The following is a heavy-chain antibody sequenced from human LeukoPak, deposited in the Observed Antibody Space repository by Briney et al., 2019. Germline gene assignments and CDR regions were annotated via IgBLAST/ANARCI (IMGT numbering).Heavy chain of an antibody. CDR2: ISGGGEST. CDR1: EFTFSSHA. V-gene: IGHV3-23*01. J-gene: IGHJ4*02. D-gene: IGHD6-19*01. Sequence: GGSLRLSCAASEFTFSSHAMNWVRQAPGKGLEWVSSISGGGESTYYADSVKGRFTVSRDNSKNTLYLQINSLRGEDTAVYYCAKGKYSSGGVPDYWGQGTLVTVSS. CDR3: AKGKYSSGGVPDY.